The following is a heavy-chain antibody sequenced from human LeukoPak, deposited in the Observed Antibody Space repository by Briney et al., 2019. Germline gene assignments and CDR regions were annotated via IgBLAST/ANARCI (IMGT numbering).Heavy chain of an antibody. CDR1: GFTFSSYW. CDR3: ASATIFGVVIYY. J-gene: IGHJ4*02. CDR2: IKQDGNEK. Sequence: GGSLRLSCAASGFTFSSYWVSWVRQAPGKGLEWVANIKQDGNEKYYGDSVKGRFTISRDNSKNTLYLQMNSLRADDTAVYYCASATIFGVVIYYWGQGTLVTVSS. V-gene: IGHV3-7*01. D-gene: IGHD3-3*01.